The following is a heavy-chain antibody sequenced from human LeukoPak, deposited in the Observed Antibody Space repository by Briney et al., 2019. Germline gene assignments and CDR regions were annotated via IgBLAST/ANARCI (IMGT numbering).Heavy chain of an antibody. CDR1: GFTFSSYG. Sequence: PGRSLRLSCAASGFTFSSYGMHWVRQAPGKGLEWVAFIRYDGSNKYYADSVKGRFTISRDNSKNTLYLQMSSLRAEDTAVYYCAKQGRDWLRDYYYYMDVWGKGTTVTISS. V-gene: IGHV3-30*02. J-gene: IGHJ6*03. CDR2: IRYDGSNK. CDR3: AKQGRDWLRDYYYYMDV. D-gene: IGHD3-9*01.